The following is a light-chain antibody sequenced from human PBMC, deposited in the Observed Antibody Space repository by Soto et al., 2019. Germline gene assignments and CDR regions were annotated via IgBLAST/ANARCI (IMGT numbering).Light chain of an antibody. J-gene: IGKJ1*01. Sequence: DIQMTQSPSTLSASVGDRVTITCRASQSISDWLAWYQQKPGKAPKSLIYKASSLESGVPSRFSGSGSGTEFTLSISSLQPDDFATYYCQQYNSYPCTFGQGTKVEIK. CDR3: QQYNSYPCT. V-gene: IGKV1-5*03. CDR1: QSISDW. CDR2: KAS.